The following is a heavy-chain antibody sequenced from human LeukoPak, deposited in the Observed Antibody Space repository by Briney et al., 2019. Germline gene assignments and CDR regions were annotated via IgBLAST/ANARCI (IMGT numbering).Heavy chain of an antibody. CDR1: GFTFSNYG. CDR3: AKGSGYYYYGMDV. Sequence: PGGSLRLSCAASGFTFSNYGMHWVRQAPGKGLEWVAVISYDGSNKYYADSVKGRFTISRDNSKNTLYLQMNSLRAEDTAVYYCAKGSGYYYYGMDVWGQGTTVTVSS. V-gene: IGHV3-30*18. J-gene: IGHJ6*02. CDR2: ISYDGSNK.